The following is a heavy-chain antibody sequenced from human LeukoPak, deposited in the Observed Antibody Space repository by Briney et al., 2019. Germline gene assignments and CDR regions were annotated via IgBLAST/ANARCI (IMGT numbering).Heavy chain of an antibody. Sequence: SVKVSCKASGGTFSSYAISWVRQAPGQGLEWMGGIRPIFGTANYAQKFQGRVTITTDESTSTAYMELSSLRSEDTAVYYCASGYSYGSRFDYWGQGTLVTVSS. CDR3: ASGYSYGSRFDY. CDR1: GGTFSSYA. V-gene: IGHV1-69*05. D-gene: IGHD5-18*01. CDR2: IRPIFGTA. J-gene: IGHJ4*02.